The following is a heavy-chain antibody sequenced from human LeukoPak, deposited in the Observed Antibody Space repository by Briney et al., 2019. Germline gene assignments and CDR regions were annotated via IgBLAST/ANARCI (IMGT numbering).Heavy chain of an antibody. CDR2: INAGNGNI. CDR3: ARAQGKWLLSFPLDY. Sequence: ASVKVSCKTSGYTFTNYAIHWVRQAPGQRLECMGWINAGNGNIKYSQDFQGRVAFTSDTFASTSYMELSSLRAEDTAVYYCARAQGKWLLSFPLDYWGQGTLVTVSS. J-gene: IGHJ4*02. CDR1: GYTFTNYA. V-gene: IGHV1-3*03. D-gene: IGHD3-3*01.